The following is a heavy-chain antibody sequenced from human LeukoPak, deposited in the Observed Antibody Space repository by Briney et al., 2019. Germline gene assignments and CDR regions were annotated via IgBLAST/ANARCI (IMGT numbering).Heavy chain of an antibody. V-gene: IGHV1-3*01. D-gene: IGHD4-17*01. J-gene: IGHJ5*02. Sequence: ASVKVSCKASGYTSTSYAMHWVRQAPGQRLEWMGWINAGNGNTKYSQKFQGRVTITRDTSASTAYMELSSLRSEDTAVYYCARDPSFYGDYDSPTPRQYNWFDPWGQGTLVTVSS. CDR2: INAGNGNT. CDR3: ARDPSFYGDYDSPTPRQYNWFDP. CDR1: GYTSTSYA.